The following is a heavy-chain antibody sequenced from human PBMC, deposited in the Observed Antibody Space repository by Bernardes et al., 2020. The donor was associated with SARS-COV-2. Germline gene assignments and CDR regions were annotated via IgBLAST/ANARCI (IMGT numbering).Heavy chain of an antibody. V-gene: IGHV4-39*01. CDR2: IYHRWST. D-gene: IGHD2-8*01. CDR3: AAPYCSNGVCSTPLRY. J-gene: IGHJ4*02. Sequence: SETLSLTCSVSGGSISTSNYYWVCIRQPPGMVLVWLVSIYHRWSTYYNPSVLSRVTLSVDTDKNQFSLRLTSVTAADTAVYFCAAPYCSNGVCSTPLRYWGQGTQVTVSS. CDR1: GGSISTSNYY.